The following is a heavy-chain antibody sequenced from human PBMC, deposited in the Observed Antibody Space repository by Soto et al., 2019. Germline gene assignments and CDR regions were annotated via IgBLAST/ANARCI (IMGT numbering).Heavy chain of an antibody. CDR3: AGADGGGYTFEH. Sequence: QVQLQESGPGLVQPSQTLSLTCTVSGGSITNGGYYWSWIRQHPGKGLEWIGYTYYSGTTYYTPSLRSRLTISLATCRTQCSPEANSVSAADPAVYYRAGADGGGYTFEHWGQGTLVTVSS. CDR1: GGSITNGGYY. J-gene: IGHJ4*02. V-gene: IGHV4-31*03. D-gene: IGHD3-22*01. CDR2: TYYSGTT.